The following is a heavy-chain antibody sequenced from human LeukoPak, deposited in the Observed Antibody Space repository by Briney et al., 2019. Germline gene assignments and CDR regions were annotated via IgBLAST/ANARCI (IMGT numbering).Heavy chain of an antibody. J-gene: IGHJ4*02. CDR2: IYYSGST. CDR1: SGSISSGDYY. Sequence: SQTLSLTCTVSSGSISSGDYYWSWLRQPPGKGLEWIGYIYYSGSTYYNPSLKSRVTISVDTSKNQFSLKLSSVTAADTAVYYCARDPLMTTASPRYWGQGTLVTVSS. CDR3: ARDPLMTTASPRY. V-gene: IGHV4-30-4*01. D-gene: IGHD4-17*01.